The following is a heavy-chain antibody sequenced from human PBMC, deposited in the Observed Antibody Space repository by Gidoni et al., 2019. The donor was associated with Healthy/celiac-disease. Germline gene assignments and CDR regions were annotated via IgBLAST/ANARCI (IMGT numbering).Heavy chain of an antibody. D-gene: IGHD3-3*01. CDR2: INHSGST. Sequence: QVQLQQWGAGLLKPSETLSLTCAVSCWSFSGYYWSWLRQPPGKGLEWIGEINHSGSTNYNPSLKSRVTISVDTSKNQFSLKLSSVTAADTAVYYCARAPIRFLEWLFPNPYYYYGMDVWGQGTTVTVSS. CDR1: CWSFSGYY. CDR3: ARAPIRFLEWLFPNPYYYYGMDV. V-gene: IGHV4-34*01. J-gene: IGHJ6*02.